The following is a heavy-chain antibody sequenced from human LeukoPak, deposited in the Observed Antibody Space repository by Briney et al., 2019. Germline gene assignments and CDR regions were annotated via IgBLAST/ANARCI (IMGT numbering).Heavy chain of an antibody. CDR1: GGTLSSYT. CDR2: IIPILGIA. D-gene: IGHD4-11*01. V-gene: IGHV1-69*02. Sequence: SVKVSCKASGGTLSSYTISWVRQAPGQGLEWMGRIIPILGIANYAQKFQGRVTITADKSTSTAYMELSSLRSEDTAVYYCASRSSVIREDYWSQGTLVTVSS. J-gene: IGHJ4*02. CDR3: ASRSSVIREDY.